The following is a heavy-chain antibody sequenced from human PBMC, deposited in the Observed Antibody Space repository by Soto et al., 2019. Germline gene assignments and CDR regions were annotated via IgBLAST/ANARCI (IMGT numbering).Heavy chain of an antibody. Sequence: SETLSLTCTVSGGSISSYYWSWIRQPPGKGLEWIGYIYYTGSTNYNPSLKSRVTISVDTSKTEFSLKLNSATAADTAVYYCAKGGGTSSTSDWYFDLWGRGALVTVSS. CDR2: IYYTGST. V-gene: IGHV4-59*01. J-gene: IGHJ2*01. CDR1: GGSISSYY. D-gene: IGHD6-6*01. CDR3: AKGGGTSSTSDWYFDL.